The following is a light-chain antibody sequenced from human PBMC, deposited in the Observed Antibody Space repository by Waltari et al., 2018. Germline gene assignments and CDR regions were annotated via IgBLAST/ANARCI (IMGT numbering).Light chain of an antibody. J-gene: IGKJ1*01. V-gene: IGKV3-15*01. CDR2: HAS. CDR1: ESIATN. Sequence: EILLTQSPDTLSVSPVERVTLSCRASESIATNLAWYQQRPGQAPRLLIFHASSRATDNPAKFSGSGSGTEFTLTISSLQAVDFAVYYCQQYNNWPPSTFGQGTKVEFK. CDR3: QQYNNWPPST.